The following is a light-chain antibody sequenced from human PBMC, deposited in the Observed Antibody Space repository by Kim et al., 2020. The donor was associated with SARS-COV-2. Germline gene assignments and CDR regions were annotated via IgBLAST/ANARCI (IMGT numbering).Light chain of an antibody. CDR1: QSVSSSY. CDR3: QQYGSSPRT. V-gene: IGKV3D-20*01. J-gene: IGKJ1*01. CDR2: DAS. Sequence: EIVLTQSPATLSLYPGERATLSCGASQSVSSSYLAWFQQKPGLAPRLLIYDASTRATGIPDRFSGSGSGTDFTLTISRLEPEDFAVYYCQQYGSSPRTFGQGTKVDIK.